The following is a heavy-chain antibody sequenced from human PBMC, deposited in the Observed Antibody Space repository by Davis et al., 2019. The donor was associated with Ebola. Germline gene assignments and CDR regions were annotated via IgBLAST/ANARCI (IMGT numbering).Heavy chain of an antibody. Sequence: AASVKVSCKASGYTFTTYDVHWVRQGTGQGLEWIGLMNPNSGNTGYGQKFQGRVTMTRHTSISTAYMELSSLTPEDTAVYYCARRGFLEWLGNWFDTWGQGTLVTVSS. CDR3: ARRGFLEWLGNWFDT. V-gene: IGHV1-8*01. CDR1: GYTFTTYD. D-gene: IGHD3-3*01. CDR2: MNPNSGNT. J-gene: IGHJ5*02.